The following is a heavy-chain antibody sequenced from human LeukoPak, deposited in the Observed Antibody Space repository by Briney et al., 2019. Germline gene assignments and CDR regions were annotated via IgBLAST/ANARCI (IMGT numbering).Heavy chain of an antibody. CDR1: GGTFSSYA. Sequence: ASVKVSCKASGGTFSSYAISWVRQAPGQGLEWMGGIIPIFGTANYAQKFQGRVTITTDESTSTAYMELSSLRSEDTAVYYCARVVSDDSSGYPFGYWGQGTLVTVSS. D-gene: IGHD3-22*01. V-gene: IGHV1-69*05. J-gene: IGHJ4*02. CDR3: ARVVSDDSSGYPFGY. CDR2: IIPIFGTA.